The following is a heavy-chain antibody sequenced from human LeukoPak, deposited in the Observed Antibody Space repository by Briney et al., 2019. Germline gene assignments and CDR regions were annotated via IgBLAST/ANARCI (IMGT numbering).Heavy chain of an antibody. Sequence: ASVKVSCKASGYTFTGYYMHWVRQAPGQGLEWMGWINPNSSGTNYAQKFQGRVTMTRGTSISTAYMELSRLRSDDTAVYYCARSVVGATWVDYWGQGTLVTVCS. V-gene: IGHV1-2*02. CDR3: ARSVVGATWVDY. J-gene: IGHJ4*02. CDR1: GYTFTGYY. CDR2: INPNSSGT. D-gene: IGHD1-26*01.